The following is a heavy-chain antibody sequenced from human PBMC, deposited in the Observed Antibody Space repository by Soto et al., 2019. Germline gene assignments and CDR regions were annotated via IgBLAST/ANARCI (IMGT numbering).Heavy chain of an antibody. CDR1: GFTFSTYA. D-gene: IGHD4-17*01. Sequence: QVQLVESGGGVVQPGRSLRLSCAPSGFTFSTYAMFWVRQAPGMGLEWVVVISYDGSTKFYADSVKGRFTVSRDNSQDTLYLQMNSLRVEDTAVYYCARDRRPYGGNSHDAFDIWGQGTLVTVSS. J-gene: IGHJ3*02. CDR2: ISYDGSTK. V-gene: IGHV3-30-3*01. CDR3: ARDRRPYGGNSHDAFDI.